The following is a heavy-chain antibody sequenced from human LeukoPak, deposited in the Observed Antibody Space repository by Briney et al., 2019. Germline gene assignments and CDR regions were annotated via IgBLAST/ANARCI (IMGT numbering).Heavy chain of an antibody. CDR1: GGTFSSYA. CDR3: ANHDFWSGYPTQKSFDY. J-gene: IGHJ4*02. CDR2: IIPIFGTA. V-gene: IGHV1-69*05. Sequence: SVKVSCKASGGTFSSYAISWVRQAPGQGLEWMGRIIPIFGTANYAQKFQGRVTITTGESTSTAYMELSSLRSEDTAVYYCANHDFWSGYPTQKSFDYWGQGTLVTVSS. D-gene: IGHD3-3*01.